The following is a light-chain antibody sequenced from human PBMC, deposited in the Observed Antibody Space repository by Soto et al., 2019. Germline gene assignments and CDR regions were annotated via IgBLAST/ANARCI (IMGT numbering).Light chain of an antibody. J-gene: IGKJ4*01. Sequence: DIQMTQSPASLSASVGDRVTITCQASQGISNWLTWYQQKPGKGPKLLIYDASNLETGVPSRVSGSGSGTDFTFTISSLQPEDIATYYCQQYDNLPTFGRGTKVDIK. V-gene: IGKV1-33*01. CDR3: QQYDNLPT. CDR1: QGISNW. CDR2: DAS.